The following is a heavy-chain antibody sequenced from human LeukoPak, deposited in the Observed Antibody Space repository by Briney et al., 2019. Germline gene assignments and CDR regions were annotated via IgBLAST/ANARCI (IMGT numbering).Heavy chain of an antibody. D-gene: IGHD2-2*01. CDR3: ATVVPGAPNLLGY. CDR2: ISGSGGST. CDR1: GFTFSSYA. V-gene: IGHV3-23*01. J-gene: IGHJ4*02. Sequence: GGSLRLSCAASGFTFSSYAMSWVRQAPGKGLEWVSAISGSGGSTYYADSVKGRFTISRDNAKNTLYLQMNNLRAEDTAVYYCATVVPGAPNLLGYWGQGTLVTVSS.